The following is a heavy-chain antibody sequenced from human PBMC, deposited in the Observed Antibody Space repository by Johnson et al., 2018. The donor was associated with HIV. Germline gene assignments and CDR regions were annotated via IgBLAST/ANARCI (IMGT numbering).Heavy chain of an antibody. CDR2: IYSGGST. CDR3: ASFGLAVAADAFDI. V-gene: IGHV3-53*01. J-gene: IGHJ3*02. D-gene: IGHD6-19*01. CDR1: GFTVSAYY. Sequence: MPLVESGGGLVQPGRSLRLSCAASGFTVSAYYMSWVRQAPGKGLEWVSVIYSGGSTYYADSVKGRFTISRDNSKNTLYLQMNSLRAEDTAVYYCASFGLAVAADAFDIWGQGTMVTVSS.